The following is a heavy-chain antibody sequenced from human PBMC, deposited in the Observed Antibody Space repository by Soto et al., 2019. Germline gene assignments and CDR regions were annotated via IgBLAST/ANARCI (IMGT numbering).Heavy chain of an antibody. CDR3: ASKAACGGDCYAFDS. CDR2: IIPLVGTA. D-gene: IGHD2-21*02. J-gene: IGHJ4*02. V-gene: IGHV1-69*06. Sequence: QVYLVQSGAEVKKPGSSVKISCKASGGIFSSNTINWVRQAAGQGLEWMGGIIPLVGTANYAEKFQGRVTITADKSTKTEYMELTSLRSEATAVYYCASKAACGGDCYAFDSWGQGTLVTVSS. CDR1: GGIFSSNT.